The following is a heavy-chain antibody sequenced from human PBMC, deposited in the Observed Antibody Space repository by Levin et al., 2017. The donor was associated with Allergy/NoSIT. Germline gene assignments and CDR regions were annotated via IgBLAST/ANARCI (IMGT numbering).Heavy chain of an antibody. V-gene: IGHV5-51*01. Sequence: GESLKISCKGSGYMFVSYWIVWVRQKPGKGLEWMGIIYPGDSDTRYSPSFRGQVTISVDKSISTAYLQWSSLKSSDSGIYYCARLSQDDAILGGMDVWGQGTTVSVSS. CDR2: IYPGDSDT. D-gene: IGHD7-27*01. CDR3: ARLSQDDAILGGMDV. CDR1: GYMFVSYW. J-gene: IGHJ6*02.